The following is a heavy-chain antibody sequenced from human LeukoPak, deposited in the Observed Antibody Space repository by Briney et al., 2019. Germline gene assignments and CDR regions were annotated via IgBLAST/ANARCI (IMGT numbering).Heavy chain of an antibody. CDR3: ARAVEEYSYATLGY. Sequence: SETLSLTCTVPGGSISTYYWSWIRQPPGKGLEWIGYISYSGSTNYNPSLKSRVTISVDTSKNQFSLKLSSVTAADTAVYYCARAVEEYSYATLGYWGQGTLVTVSS. CDR2: ISYSGST. D-gene: IGHD5-18*01. J-gene: IGHJ4*02. CDR1: GGSISTYY. V-gene: IGHV4-59*01.